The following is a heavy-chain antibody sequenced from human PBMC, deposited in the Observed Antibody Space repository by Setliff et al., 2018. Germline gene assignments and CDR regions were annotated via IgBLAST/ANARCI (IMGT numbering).Heavy chain of an antibody. J-gene: IGHJ4*02. CDR2: INPNSGGT. CDR3: ARVGSLAPLYYGNY. Sequence: ASVKVSCKASGYTFTGYSMHWVRQAPGQGLEWMGRINPNSGGTNYARKFQGRVTMTRDTSISTAYMELSRLRSVDTAVYYCARVGSLAPLYYGNYWGQGTLVTVSS. D-gene: IGHD3-10*01. CDR1: GYTFTGYS. V-gene: IGHV1-2*06.